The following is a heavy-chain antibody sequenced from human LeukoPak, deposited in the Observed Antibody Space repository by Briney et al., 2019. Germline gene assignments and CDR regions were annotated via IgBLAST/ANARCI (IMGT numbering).Heavy chain of an antibody. CDR3: ARDPSSYDFWSGYYHPRNWFDP. V-gene: IGHV4-39*07. D-gene: IGHD3-3*01. Sequence: SETLSLTCTVSGGSVSSSSYYWGWIRQPPGKGLEWIGSIYYSGSTYYNPSLKSRVTISVDTSKNQFSLKLSSVTAADTAVYYCARDPSSYDFWSGYYHPRNWFDPWGQGTLVTVSS. CDR1: GGSVSSSSYY. CDR2: IYYSGST. J-gene: IGHJ5*02.